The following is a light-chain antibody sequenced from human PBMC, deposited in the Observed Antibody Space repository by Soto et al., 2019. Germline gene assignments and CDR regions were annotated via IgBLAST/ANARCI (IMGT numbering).Light chain of an antibody. CDR3: QQANSSPRT. CDR1: QAISTW. V-gene: IGKV1D-12*01. J-gene: IGKJ1*01. Sequence: DIQMTQSPSSVSASVGDRVTITCRASQAISTWLAWYQQKPGKAPKLLIYAASNLQTGVPSRFSGSGSGTDFTLTISSLQPEDFATYYYQQANSSPRTFGQGTKVEIK. CDR2: AAS.